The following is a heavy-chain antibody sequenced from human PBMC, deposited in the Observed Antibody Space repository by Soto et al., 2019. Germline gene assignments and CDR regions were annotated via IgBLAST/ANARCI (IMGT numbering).Heavy chain of an antibody. V-gene: IGHV3-9*01. D-gene: IGHD6-19*01. CDR3: VRDVSSRAVAGTMGY. CDR2: INWSSDTK. CDR1: GFTFDDYA. J-gene: IGHJ4*02. Sequence: EVQLVESGGGLVQPGRSLRLSCAASGFTFDDYALHWVRQPPGKGLEWVSGINWSSDTKAYADSVRGRFTISRDNAEKSLSLQINILRVEDTAVYFCVRDVSSRAVAGTMGYWGQGTLVTVSS.